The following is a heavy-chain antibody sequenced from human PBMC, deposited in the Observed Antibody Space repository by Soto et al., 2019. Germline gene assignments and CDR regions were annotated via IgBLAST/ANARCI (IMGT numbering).Heavy chain of an antibody. CDR2: INQDGSEE. D-gene: IGHD3-16*01. CDR1: GFTISESW. CDR3: ARDPFFGAFDI. V-gene: IGHV3-7*01. J-gene: IGHJ3*02. Sequence: GGSLRLSCLGSGFTISESWMAWVRQAPGKGLEWVANINQDGSEEKYVDSVKGRFAISRDNAKNSLSLQVNSLRVEDTAVYYCARDPFFGAFDIWGQGTMVTVSS.